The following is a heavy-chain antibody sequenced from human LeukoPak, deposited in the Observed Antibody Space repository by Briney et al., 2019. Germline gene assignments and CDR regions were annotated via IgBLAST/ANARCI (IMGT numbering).Heavy chain of an antibody. CDR2: IGYDGRFK. CDR1: GFTFNNYP. CDR3: ARDPRTGSPDYFDY. J-gene: IGHJ4*02. V-gene: IGHV3-30*04. D-gene: IGHD3-10*01. Sequence: GGSLRLSCATSGFTFNNYPMHWVRQAPGKGLEWVAVIGYDGRFKFHADSVKGRFTISRDDSRNTLYLQMNILRPEDTAVYYCARDPRTGSPDYFDYWGQGTLVTVST.